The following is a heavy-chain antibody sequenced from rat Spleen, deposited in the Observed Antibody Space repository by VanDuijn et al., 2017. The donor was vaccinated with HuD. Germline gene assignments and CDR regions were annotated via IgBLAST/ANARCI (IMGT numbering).Heavy chain of an antibody. CDR1: GFTFSNSY. J-gene: IGHJ2*01. CDR3: ARRAYGSYGY. D-gene: IGHD1-3*01. Sequence: EVQLVESGGGLVQPGRSLKLSCVASGFTFSNSYMAWVRQAPTKGLEWVASISIGGGNTYYRDSVKGRFTISRDNAKSTLYLHMDSLRSEDTATYYCARRAYGSYGYWGQGVMVTVSS. CDR2: ISIGGGNT. V-gene: IGHV5-25*01.